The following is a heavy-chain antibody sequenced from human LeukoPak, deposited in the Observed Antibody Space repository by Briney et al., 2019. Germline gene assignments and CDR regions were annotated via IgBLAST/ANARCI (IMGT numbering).Heavy chain of an antibody. J-gene: IGHJ3*02. CDR2: IYSGGST. V-gene: IGHV3-53*01. CDR3: AREFPNAFDI. CDR1: GFTVSSNY. D-gene: IGHD3-10*01. Sequence: GGSLRLSCAASGFTVSSNYMSWVRQAPGKGLEWVSVIYSGGSTYYADSVKGRFTISRDNSKNMLYLQMNSLRAEDTAVYYCAREFPNAFDIWGQGTMVTVSS.